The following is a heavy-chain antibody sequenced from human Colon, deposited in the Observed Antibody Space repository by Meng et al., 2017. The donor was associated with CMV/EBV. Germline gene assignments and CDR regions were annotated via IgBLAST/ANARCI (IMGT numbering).Heavy chain of an antibody. CDR1: LRRSDYY. D-gene: IGHD3-22*01. CDR3: ARTPGHHDSSGFYYYFDY. V-gene: IGHV4-30-4*01. Sequence: LRRSDYYWSRIRQSPAKGLEWIGYIYYSGSTYFNPSLDSRLAISVDTSKSQFSLQLSSVTAADTAVYYCARTPGHHDSSGFYYYFDYWGPGTLVTVSS. CDR2: IYYSGST. J-gene: IGHJ4*02.